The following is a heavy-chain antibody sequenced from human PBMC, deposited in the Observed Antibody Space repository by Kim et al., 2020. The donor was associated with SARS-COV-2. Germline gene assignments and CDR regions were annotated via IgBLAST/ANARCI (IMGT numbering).Heavy chain of an antibody. V-gene: IGHV4-34*01. D-gene: IGHD3-16*01. CDR3: ARDKGKGGYFDY. Sequence: NYNPSLKSRVTISVDTSKNQFSLKLSSVTAADTAVYYCARDKGKGGYFDYWGQGTLVTVSS. J-gene: IGHJ4*02.